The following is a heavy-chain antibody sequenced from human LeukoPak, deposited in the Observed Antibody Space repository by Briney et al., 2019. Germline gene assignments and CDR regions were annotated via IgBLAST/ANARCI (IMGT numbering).Heavy chain of an antibody. CDR3: ARPSGWLTMITVLDV. CDR1: GFTFSSHW. J-gene: IGHJ6*04. CDR2: IDQDGSEK. D-gene: IGHD5-12*01. V-gene: IGHV3-7*03. Sequence: SGGSLRLSCAASGFTFSSHWMHWVRQAPGKGLEWVANIDQDGSEKYYLDSARGRFTISRDNAKNSLYLEMNSLRVEDTGVYFCARPSGWLTMITVLDVWGKGTTVTVSS.